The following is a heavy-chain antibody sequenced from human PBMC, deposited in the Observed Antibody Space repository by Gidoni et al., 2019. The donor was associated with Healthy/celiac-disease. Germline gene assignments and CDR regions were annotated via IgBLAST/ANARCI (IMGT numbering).Heavy chain of an antibody. CDR2: ISYDGSNK. CDR1: GFTFSSYG. V-gene: IGHV3-30*18. J-gene: IGHJ4*02. Sequence: QVQLVESGGGVVQPGRSLRLSCAASGFTFSSYGMHWVRQAPGKGLEWVAVISYDGSNKYYADSVKGRFTISRDNSKNTLYLQMNSLRAEDTAVYYCAKDAVPAAIGESDYWGQGTLVTVSS. CDR3: AKDAVPAAIGESDY. D-gene: IGHD2-2*02.